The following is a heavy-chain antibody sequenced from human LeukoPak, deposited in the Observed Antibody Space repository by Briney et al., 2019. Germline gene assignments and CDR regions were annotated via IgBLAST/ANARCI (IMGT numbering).Heavy chain of an antibody. J-gene: IGHJ1*01. CDR1: GYTFTGYC. V-gene: IGHV1-2*02. CDR3: ARASYDSSDYGYFQH. Sequence: GASVKVSCKASGYTFTGYCMHWVRQAPGQGLEWMGWINPNSGGTNYAQKFQGRVTMTRDTSISTAYMELSRLRSDDTAVYYCARASYDSSDYGYFQHWGQGTLVTVSS. CDR2: INPNSGGT. D-gene: IGHD3-22*01.